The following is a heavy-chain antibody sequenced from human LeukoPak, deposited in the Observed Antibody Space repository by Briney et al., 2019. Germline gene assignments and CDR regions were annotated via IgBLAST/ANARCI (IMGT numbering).Heavy chain of an antibody. D-gene: IGHD3-22*01. CDR2: INPNSGGT. Sequence: ASVKVSCKASGYTFTGYYMHWVRQAPGQGLEWMGRINPNSGGTNYAQKFQGRVTMTSDTSISTAYMELSRLRSDDTAVYYCARDPSDYDSSGYLFYFDYWGQGTLVTVSS. CDR1: GYTFTGYY. J-gene: IGHJ4*02. CDR3: ARDPSDYDSSGYLFYFDY. V-gene: IGHV1-2*06.